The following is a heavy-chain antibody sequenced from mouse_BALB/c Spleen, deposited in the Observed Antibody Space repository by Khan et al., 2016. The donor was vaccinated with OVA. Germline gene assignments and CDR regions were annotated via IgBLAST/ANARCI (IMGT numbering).Heavy chain of an antibody. J-gene: IGHJ3*01. CDR3: ATHLTGSFAY. D-gene: IGHD4-1*01. V-gene: IGHV5-6*01. Sequence: DVLLVESGGDLVKSGGSLKLSCAASGFTFSPYSMSWVRQTPDKRLEWVATISSDGDYTYYPDHVKGRFNISMDNAKNTPYLQISSLKYDDTAIFYCATHLTGSFAYWGQGTLVTVSA. CDR1: GFTFSPYS. CDR2: ISSDGDYT.